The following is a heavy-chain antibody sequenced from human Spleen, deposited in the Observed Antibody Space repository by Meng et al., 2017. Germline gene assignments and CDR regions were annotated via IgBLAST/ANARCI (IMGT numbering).Heavy chain of an antibody. CDR3: ARGTPGRSYSDY. J-gene: IGHJ4*02. D-gene: IGHD3-10*01. V-gene: IGHV1-18*01. Sequence: QVQLVQSGAEVKKPGASVTVSGKASDYTFTGYGVSWVRQAPGQGLEWMAWLGAHDGDTSHAPKFQGRVTVSADRPTATAYMELRSLRSDDTAVYYCARGTPGRSYSDYWGQGTLVTVSS. CDR1: DYTFTGYG. CDR2: LGAHDGDT.